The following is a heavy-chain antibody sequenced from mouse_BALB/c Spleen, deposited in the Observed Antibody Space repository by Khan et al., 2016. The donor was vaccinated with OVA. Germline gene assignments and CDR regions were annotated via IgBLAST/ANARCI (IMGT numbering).Heavy chain of an antibody. V-gene: IGHV1S81*02. Sequence: QVQLQQPGAELVNPGASVNLSCKASGYTLTSYWMHWVKQRPGQGLEWIGEINPSNGRTNYNGKFKSKATLTVDKSSSTAYMQLSSPTSEDSAVYYCARLLINFDYWGQGTTLTVSS. D-gene: IGHD2-4*01. CDR1: GYTLTSYW. J-gene: IGHJ2*01. CDR2: INPSNGRT. CDR3: ARLLINFDY.